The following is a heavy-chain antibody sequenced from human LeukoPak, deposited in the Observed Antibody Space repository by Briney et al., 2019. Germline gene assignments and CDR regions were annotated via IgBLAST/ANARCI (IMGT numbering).Heavy chain of an antibody. D-gene: IGHD3-10*01. J-gene: IGHJ3*02. V-gene: IGHV1-69*06. Sequence: SVKVSCKASGGTFSSYAISWVRQAPGQGLEWMGGIIPIFGTANYAQKFQGRVTITADKSTTTAYMELSSLRSEDTAVYCCARSGRSSLEVAFDIWGQGTMVTVSS. CDR2: IIPIFGTA. CDR3: ARSGRSSLEVAFDI. CDR1: GGTFSSYA.